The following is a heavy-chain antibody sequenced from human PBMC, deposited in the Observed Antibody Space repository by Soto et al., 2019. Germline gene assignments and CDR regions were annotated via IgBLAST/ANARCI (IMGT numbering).Heavy chain of an antibody. D-gene: IGHD6-19*01. CDR2: IYYSGST. CDR1: GGSISSYY. Sequence: KPSETLSLTCTVSGGSISSYYWSWIRQPPGKGLEWIGYIYYSGSTNYNPSLKSRVTISVDTSKNQFSLKLSSVTAADTAVYYCARDPGSSGWYYFDYWGQGTLVTVSS. V-gene: IGHV4-59*01. J-gene: IGHJ4*02. CDR3: ARDPGSSGWYYFDY.